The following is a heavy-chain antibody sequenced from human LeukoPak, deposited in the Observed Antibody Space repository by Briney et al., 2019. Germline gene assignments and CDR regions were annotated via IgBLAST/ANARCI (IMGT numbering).Heavy chain of an antibody. Sequence: PGGSLRLSCAASGFTFSSYSMNWVRQAPGKGLEYVSAISSNGGSTYYANSVKGRFTISRDNSKNTLYLQMGSLRAEDMAVYYCARSEQQLPNPFDYWGQGTLVTVSS. CDR1: GFTFSSYS. CDR3: ARSEQQLPNPFDY. J-gene: IGHJ4*02. CDR2: ISSNGGST. D-gene: IGHD6-13*01. V-gene: IGHV3-64*01.